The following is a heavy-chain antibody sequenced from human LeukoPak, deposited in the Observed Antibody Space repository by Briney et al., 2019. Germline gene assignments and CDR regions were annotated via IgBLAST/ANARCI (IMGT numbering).Heavy chain of an antibody. D-gene: IGHD4-17*01. CDR2: IRYDGSNK. Sequence: GGSLRLSCAASGFTFSSYGMHWVCQAPGKGLEWVAFIRYDGSNKYYADSVKGRFTISRDNSKNTLYLQMNSLRAEDTAVYYCAKDSGALMTTVTTSWVYWGQGTLVTVSS. CDR1: GFTFSSYG. J-gene: IGHJ4*02. CDR3: AKDSGALMTTVTTSWVY. V-gene: IGHV3-30*02.